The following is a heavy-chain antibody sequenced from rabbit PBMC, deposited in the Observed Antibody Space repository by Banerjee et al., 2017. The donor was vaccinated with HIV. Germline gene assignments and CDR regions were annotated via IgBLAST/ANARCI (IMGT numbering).Heavy chain of an antibody. CDR2: IYTGNSGIT. V-gene: IGHV1S40*01. D-gene: IGHD7-1*01. Sequence: QSLEESGGDLVKPGASLTLTCTASGIDLSSYYYMYWVRQAPGKGLEWIACIYTGNSGITYYASWAKGRFTISKTSSTTVTLQMTSLTAADTTTYFCARDRDTGTVYYFDLWGPGTLVTVS. CDR3: ARDRDTGTVYYFDL. CDR1: GIDLSSYYY. J-gene: IGHJ4*01.